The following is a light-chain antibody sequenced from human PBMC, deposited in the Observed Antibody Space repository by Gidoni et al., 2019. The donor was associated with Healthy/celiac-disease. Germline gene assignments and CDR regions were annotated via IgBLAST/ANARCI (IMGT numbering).Light chain of an antibody. CDR2: WAS. J-gene: IGKJ2*01. V-gene: IGKV4-1*01. CDR3: QQYYSTPYT. CDR1: QSVLYSSNNKNY. Sequence: DLVMTPSPDSLAVSLGERATINCKSSQSVLYSSNNKNYLAWYQQKPGQPPKLLIYWASTRESGVPDRFSGSGSATDFTLTISSLQAEDVAVYYCQQYYSTPYTFGQGTKLEIK.